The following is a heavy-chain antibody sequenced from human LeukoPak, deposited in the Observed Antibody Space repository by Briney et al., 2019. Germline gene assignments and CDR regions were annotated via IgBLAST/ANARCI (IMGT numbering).Heavy chain of an antibody. Sequence: GGSLRLSCATSGFTFSSYDMNWVRQAPGKGLEWVSYISSSSGTIHYADSVKGRFTISRDNAKNSLYLQMNSLRDEDTAVYYCARVIDYWGRGTLVTVSS. CDR3: ARVIDY. V-gene: IGHV3-48*02. CDR2: ISSSSGTI. J-gene: IGHJ4*02. CDR1: GFTFSSYD.